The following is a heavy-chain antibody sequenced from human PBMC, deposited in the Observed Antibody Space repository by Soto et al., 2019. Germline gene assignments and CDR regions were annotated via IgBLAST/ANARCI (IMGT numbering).Heavy chain of an antibody. Sequence: GGSLRLSCAASGFTFSSYGMHWVRQAPGKGLEWVAVIPYDGSNEYYADSVKGRFTISRDNSKNTLYLQMNSLRAEDTAVYYCAKDFGYSLYYFDYWGQGTLVTVSS. V-gene: IGHV3-30*18. J-gene: IGHJ4*02. CDR3: AKDFGYSLYYFDY. CDR1: GFTFSSYG. CDR2: IPYDGSNE. D-gene: IGHD1-26*01.